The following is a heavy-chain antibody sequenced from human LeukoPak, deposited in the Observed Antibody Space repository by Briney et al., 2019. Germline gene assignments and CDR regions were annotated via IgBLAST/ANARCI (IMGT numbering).Heavy chain of an antibody. CDR1: GGSISRGGYY. CDR2: IYYSGST. V-gene: IGHV4-31*03. Sequence: PSQTLSLTCTVSGGSISRGGYYWSWIRQHPGKGLEWIGYIYYSGSTYYNPSLKSRVTISVDTSKNQFSLKLSSVTAADTAVYYCARVDITALTRFDYWGQGTLVTVSS. J-gene: IGHJ4*02. CDR3: ARVDITALTRFDY. D-gene: IGHD3-10*01.